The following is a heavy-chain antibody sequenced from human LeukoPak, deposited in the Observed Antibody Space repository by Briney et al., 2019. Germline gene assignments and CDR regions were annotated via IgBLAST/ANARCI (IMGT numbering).Heavy chain of an antibody. CDR1: GFTFSSYA. Sequence: PGGSLRLSCAASGFTFSSYAMHWVRQAPGKGLEWVAVISYDGSNKYYADSVKGRFTISRDNSKNTLYLQMNSLRAEGTAVYYCARAGVVVPAAMRGSRPKKRDYGMDVWGKGTTVTVSS. J-gene: IGHJ6*04. CDR2: ISYDGSNK. CDR3: ARAGVVVPAAMRGSRPKKRDYGMDV. V-gene: IGHV3-30*04. D-gene: IGHD2-2*01.